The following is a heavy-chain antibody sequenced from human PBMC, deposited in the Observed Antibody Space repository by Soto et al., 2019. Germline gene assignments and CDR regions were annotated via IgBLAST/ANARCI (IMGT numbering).Heavy chain of an antibody. CDR3: ARGHYGMDV. V-gene: IGHV3-7*03. CDR2: IKPDGSEK. Sequence: EVQLVASGGGLVQPGGSLRLSCAASGFTFSDHWMTWVRQAPGKGLEWVANIKPDGSEKYHVDSVKGRFTISRDNAENSVCLQMNSLRAEDTAVYYCARGHYGMDVWGQGTTVTVSS. CDR1: GFTFSDHW. J-gene: IGHJ6*02.